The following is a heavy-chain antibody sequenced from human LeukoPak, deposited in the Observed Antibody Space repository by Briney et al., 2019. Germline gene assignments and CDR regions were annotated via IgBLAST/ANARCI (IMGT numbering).Heavy chain of an antibody. CDR3: ANTFTRFLEADY. V-gene: IGHV3-23*01. J-gene: IGHJ4*02. D-gene: IGHD3-3*01. Sequence: PGGSLRLSCAASGIAFSRYTMSGVRQAPGKGLEWVSAIDSSGRDTYYADSVRGRFTIFRDNSKNTLYLQMNSLRADDTAVYYCANTFTRFLEADYWGQGTLVTVSS. CDR1: GIAFSRYT. CDR2: IDSSGRDT.